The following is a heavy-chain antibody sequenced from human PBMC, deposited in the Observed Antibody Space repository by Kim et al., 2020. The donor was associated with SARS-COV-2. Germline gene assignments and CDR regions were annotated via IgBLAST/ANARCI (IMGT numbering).Heavy chain of an antibody. J-gene: IGHJ4*02. Sequence: SETLSLTCAVSGGSISSSNWWSWVRQPPGKGLEWIGEIYHSGSTNYNPSLKSRVTISVDKSKNQFSLKLSSVTAADTAVYYCARSPITGTGNFDYWGQGTLVTVSS. D-gene: IGHD1-20*01. CDR2: IYHSGST. CDR1: GGSISSSNW. V-gene: IGHV4-4*02. CDR3: ARSPITGTGNFDY.